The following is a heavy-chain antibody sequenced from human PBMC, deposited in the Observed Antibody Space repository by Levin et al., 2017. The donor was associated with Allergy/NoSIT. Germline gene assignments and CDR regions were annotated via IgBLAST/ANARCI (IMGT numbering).Heavy chain of an antibody. CDR3: ARRAGGSYTVYWFDP. Sequence: GASVKVSCKASGYTFTGYYMHWVRQAPGQGLEWMGWINPNSGGTNYAQKFQGRVTMTRDTSISTAYMELSRLRSDDTAVYYCARRAGGSYTVYWFDPWGQGTLVTVSS. CDR1: GYTFTGYY. J-gene: IGHJ5*02. V-gene: IGHV1-2*02. D-gene: IGHD1-26*01. CDR2: INPNSGGT.